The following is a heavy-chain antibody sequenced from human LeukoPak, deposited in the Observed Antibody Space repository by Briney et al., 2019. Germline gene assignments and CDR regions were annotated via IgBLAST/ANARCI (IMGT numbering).Heavy chain of an antibody. CDR2: IKEDGSMK. J-gene: IGHJ4*02. CDR3: VRDEISGYFVY. Sequence: GGSLSLSCADSGFTFSNYWISWVHQAPGRGLEWVANIKEDGSMKQYVDSVRGRFTISRDNAKRSLYLQMSSLKAEDSAVYYCVRDEISGYFVYWGQGTLVTVSS. V-gene: IGHV3-7*01. D-gene: IGHD1-26*01. CDR1: GFTFSNYW.